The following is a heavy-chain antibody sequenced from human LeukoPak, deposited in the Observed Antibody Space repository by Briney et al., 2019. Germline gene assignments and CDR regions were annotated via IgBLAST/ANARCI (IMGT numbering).Heavy chain of an antibody. V-gene: IGHV4-39*01. J-gene: IGHJ3*02. CDR1: GGSISTRSYY. CDR3: AGGGDSRDDAFDI. CDR2: IYYSGST. D-gene: IGHD3-22*01. Sequence: SETLSLTCSVSGGSISTRSYYWGWIRQPPEKGLEWIGSIYYSGSTYYNPSLKSRVTISVYTSKNQFSLTLSSVTAADTAVYYCAGGGDSRDDAFDIWGQGTMVTVSS.